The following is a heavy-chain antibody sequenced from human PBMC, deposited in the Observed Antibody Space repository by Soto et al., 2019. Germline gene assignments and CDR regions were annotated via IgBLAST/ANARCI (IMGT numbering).Heavy chain of an antibody. V-gene: IGHV1-46*03. J-gene: IGHJ6*02. CDR2: INPSGGST. D-gene: IGHD6-13*01. CDR1: GYTFTSYY. Sequence: QVQLVQSGAEVKKPGASVKVSCKASGYTFTSYYMHWVRQAPGQGLEWMGIINPSGGSTSYAQKFQGRVTRSRDTSTSTVYMELSSLRSEDTAVYYCARDVKQLAEGYYYYYGMDVWGQGTTVTVSS. CDR3: ARDVKQLAEGYYYYYGMDV.